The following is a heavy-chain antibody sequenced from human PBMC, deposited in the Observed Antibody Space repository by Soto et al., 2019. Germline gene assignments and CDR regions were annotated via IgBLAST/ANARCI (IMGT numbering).Heavy chain of an antibody. D-gene: IGHD2-2*02. J-gene: IGHJ4*02. Sequence: PGGSQRLSCAASGFTFSSYAMSWVRQAPGKGLEWVSAISGSGGSTYYADSVKGRFTISRDNSKNTLYLQMNSLRAEDTAVYYCAKIGAIYCSSTSCYTVDYWGQGTLVTVSS. CDR3: AKIGAIYCSSTSCYTVDY. CDR1: GFTFSSYA. V-gene: IGHV3-23*01. CDR2: ISGSGGST.